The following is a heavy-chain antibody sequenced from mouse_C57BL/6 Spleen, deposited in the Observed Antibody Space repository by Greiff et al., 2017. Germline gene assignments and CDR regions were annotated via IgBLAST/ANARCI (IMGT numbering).Heavy chain of an antibody. CDR2: IDPNSGGT. J-gene: IGHJ4*01. V-gene: IGHV1-72*01. D-gene: IGHD3-2*02. CDR1: GYTFTSYW. CDR3: ARGDDSSGYPFYAMDY. Sequence: VQLQQPGAELVKPGASVKLSCKASGYTFTSYWMHWVKPRPGRGLEWIGRIDPNSGGTKYNEKFKSKATLTVDKPSSTAYMQLSSLTSEDSAVYYCARGDDSSGYPFYAMDYWGQGTSVTVSS.